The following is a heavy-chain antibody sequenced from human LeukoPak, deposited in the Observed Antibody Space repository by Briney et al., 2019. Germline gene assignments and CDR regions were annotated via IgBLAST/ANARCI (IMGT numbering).Heavy chain of an antibody. CDR2: IYPGDSDT. Sequence: GESLKISCKGSGYSFTNYWIGWVRQMPGKGLEWMGNIYPGDSDTRYSPSFQGQVTISADKSISTAYLQWSSLKASDTAMYYCARSSSRGRLYYYDSSYGDWGQGTLVTVSS. J-gene: IGHJ4*02. CDR3: ARSSSRGRLYYYDSSYGD. D-gene: IGHD3-22*01. V-gene: IGHV5-51*01. CDR1: GYSFTNYW.